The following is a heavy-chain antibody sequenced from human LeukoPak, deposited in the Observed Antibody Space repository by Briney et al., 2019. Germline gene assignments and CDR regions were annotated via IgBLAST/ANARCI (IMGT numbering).Heavy chain of an antibody. CDR1: GFTFSSYW. Sequence: PGGSLRLSCAASGFTFSSYWMSWVRQAPGKGLEWVANIKQDGSEKYYVDSVKGRFTISRDNAKNSLYLQMNSLRAEDTAVYYCARGMNSYSSGSDYWGQGTLVTVSS. V-gene: IGHV3-7*04. CDR3: ARGMNSYSSGSDY. D-gene: IGHD6-19*01. CDR2: IKQDGSEK. J-gene: IGHJ4*02.